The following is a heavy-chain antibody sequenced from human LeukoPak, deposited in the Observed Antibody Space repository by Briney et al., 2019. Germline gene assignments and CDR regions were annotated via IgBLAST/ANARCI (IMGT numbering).Heavy chain of an antibody. D-gene: IGHD2-15*01. J-gene: IGHJ4*02. V-gene: IGHV4-39*01. CDR2: IYYSGST. CDR1: GGAISSSSYY. Sequence: SETLSLTCTVSGGAISSSSYYWGWIRQPPGKGREWTGSIYYSGSTYSIPSLKSRVTISVDTSKNQFSLKLSSVTAADTAVYYCARLPVVAAIPNFDYWGQGTLVTVSS. CDR3: ARLPVVAAIPNFDY.